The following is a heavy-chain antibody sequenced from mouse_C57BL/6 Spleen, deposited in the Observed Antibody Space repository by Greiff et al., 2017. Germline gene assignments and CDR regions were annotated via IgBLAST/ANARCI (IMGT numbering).Heavy chain of an antibody. Sequence: VQLQQSGPGLVQPSPCLSITCTASGFSLTSYGVHWVRQSPGKGLEWLGVIRKGGSTDYNAAYMSRRSITKDNSKSQVFFKMNSLHADDTAIYYCARNYFDYWGQGTTLTVSS. J-gene: IGHJ2*01. CDR2: IRKGGST. CDR3: ARNYFDY. CDR1: GFSLTSYG. V-gene: IGHV2-5*01.